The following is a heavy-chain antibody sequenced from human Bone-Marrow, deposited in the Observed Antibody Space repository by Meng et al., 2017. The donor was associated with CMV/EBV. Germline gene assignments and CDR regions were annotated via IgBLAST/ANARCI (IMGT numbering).Heavy chain of an antibody. CDR1: GAPFSGY. CDR2: ITHSGST. J-gene: IGHJ4*02. CDR3: APGFRSWSGSYSS. Sequence: HVPLRQWGAGLLKPSETLSLTCGVYGAPFSGYWSWVRQPPGKGLEWIGEITHSGSTNYNVSLKSRVTISIDTSKNQFSLKLSSVTATDTAVYYCAPGFRSWSGSYSSWGQGTLVTVSS. V-gene: IGHV4-34*01. D-gene: IGHD1-26*01.